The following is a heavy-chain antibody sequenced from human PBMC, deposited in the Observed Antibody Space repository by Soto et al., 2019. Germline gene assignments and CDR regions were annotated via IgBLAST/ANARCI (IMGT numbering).Heavy chain of an antibody. CDR2: INPNGGVT. J-gene: IGHJ4*02. Sequence: QVQLVQSGAEVRKPGASVKVSCKASGYTFTHYYIHWVRQAPGQGLEWMGIINPNGGVTASAHKFRAGFTMTRDTSTSTVYMELSSLRSEDSAVYYSATSVNSAMAFDYWGQGTLVTVSS. CDR3: ATSVNSAMAFDY. CDR1: GYTFTHYY. D-gene: IGHD5-18*01. V-gene: IGHV1-46*01.